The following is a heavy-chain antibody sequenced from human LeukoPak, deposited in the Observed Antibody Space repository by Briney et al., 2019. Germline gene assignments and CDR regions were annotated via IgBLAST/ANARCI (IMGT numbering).Heavy chain of an antibody. CDR2: IYYSRNN. J-gene: IGHJ4*01. Sequence: PSETLSLTCTVSGGSISSSSCYWGWMRQPPGKGLEWNGSIYYSRNNYHNPSHNSRDTIPVDTPKNQFSLKLSSVTAADTAVYFCARHRDYYDTWGHGTLVTVSS. CDR3: ARHRDYYDT. CDR1: GGSISSSSCY. V-gene: IGHV4-39*01. D-gene: IGHD3-22*01.